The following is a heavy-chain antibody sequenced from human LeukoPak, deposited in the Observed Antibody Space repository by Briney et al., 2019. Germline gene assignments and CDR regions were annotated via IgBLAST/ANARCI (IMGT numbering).Heavy chain of an antibody. CDR2: IYTSGCT. V-gene: IGHV4-4*09. CDR1: GDSISGYY. Sequence: PSETLSLTCTVSGDSISGYYWSWIRQPPGKGLEWIGYIYTSGCTNYNPSLQSRVTISVDTSKSRFSLKLGSVTAADTAVYFCARQFSSSSSFDYWGQGTLVTVSS. J-gene: IGHJ4*02. CDR3: ARQFSSSSSFDY. D-gene: IGHD6-6*01.